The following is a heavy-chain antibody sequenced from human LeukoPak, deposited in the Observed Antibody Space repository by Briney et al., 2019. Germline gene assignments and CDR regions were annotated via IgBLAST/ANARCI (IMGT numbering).Heavy chain of an antibody. CDR2: IRYDGSNK. CDR3: AKDRGGEWYIPRPFDY. D-gene: IGHD3-3*01. J-gene: IGHJ4*02. V-gene: IGHV3-30*02. CDR1: GFTFSSYG. Sequence: GGSLRLSCAASGFTFSSYGMHWVRQAPGKGLVWVAFIRYDGSNKYYADSVKGRFTISRDNSKNTLYLQMNSLRAEDTAVYYCAKDRGGEWYIPRPFDYWGQGTLVTVSS.